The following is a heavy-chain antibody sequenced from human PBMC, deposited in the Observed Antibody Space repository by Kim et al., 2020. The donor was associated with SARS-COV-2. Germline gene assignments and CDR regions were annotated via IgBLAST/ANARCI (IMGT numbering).Heavy chain of an antibody. CDR3: AKYDNGGWLINY. D-gene: IGHD6-19*01. J-gene: IGHJ4*02. CDR1: GFTFSSYA. V-gene: IGHV3-23*01. Sequence: GGSLRLSCAASGFTFSSYAMSWVRQAPGKGLEWVSGIGGRAGGTYYGDSVRGRFTISRDNSKSTLFLQMNSLRAEDTAVYYCAKYDNGGWLINYWGQGTLVTVSS. CDR2: IGGRAGGT.